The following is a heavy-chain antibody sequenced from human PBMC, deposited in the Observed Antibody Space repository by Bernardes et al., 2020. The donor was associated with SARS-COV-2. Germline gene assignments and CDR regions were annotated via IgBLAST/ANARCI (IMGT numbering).Heavy chain of an antibody. CDR2: FDPEDGET. CDR3: AKDRGYSGYDPLDY. CDR1: GYTLTELS. D-gene: IGHD5-12*01. V-gene: IGHV1-24*01. Sequence: ASVKVSCKVSGYTLTELSMHWVRQAPGKGLEWMGGFDPEDGETIYAQKFQGRVTMTEDTSTDTAYMELSSLRSEDTAVFYCAKDRGYSGYDPLDYWGQGTLVTVSS. J-gene: IGHJ4*02.